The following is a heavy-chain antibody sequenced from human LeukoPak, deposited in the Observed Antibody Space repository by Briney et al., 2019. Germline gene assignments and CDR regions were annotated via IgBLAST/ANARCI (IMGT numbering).Heavy chain of an antibody. J-gene: IGHJ5*02. CDR2: ISGSGGST. CDR3: AKVAHPVGAAEADGGSWFDP. CDR1: GFTFSSYA. Sequence: PGGSLRLSCAASGFTFSSYAMSWVRQAPGKGLEWVSAISGSGGSTYYADSVKGRFTISRDNSKNTLYLQMNSLRAEDTAVYYCAKVAHPVGAAEADGGSWFDPWGQGTLVTVSS. D-gene: IGHD6-13*01. V-gene: IGHV3-23*01.